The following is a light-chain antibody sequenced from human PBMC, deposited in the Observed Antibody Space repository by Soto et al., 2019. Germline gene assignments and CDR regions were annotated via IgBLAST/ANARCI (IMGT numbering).Light chain of an antibody. CDR3: SSYTSSSTQV. CDR2: EVS. V-gene: IGLV2-14*01. J-gene: IGLJ1*01. CDR1: SNDVGGFNY. Sequence: QSVLTQPASMSGSPGQSITISCTGTSNDVGGFNYVSWYQQHPGKAPKLMIYEVSNRPSGVSNRFSGSKSGNTASLTISGLQAEDEADYYCSSYTSSSTQVFVTGTKLTVL.